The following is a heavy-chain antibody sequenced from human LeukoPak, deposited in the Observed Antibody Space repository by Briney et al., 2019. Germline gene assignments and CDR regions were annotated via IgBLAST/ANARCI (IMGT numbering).Heavy chain of an antibody. Sequence: GRSLGLSCAASGFTFSSYGMHWVRQAPGKGLEWVAVIWYDGSNKYYADSVKGRFTISRDNSKNTLYLQMNSLRAEDTAVYYCARKNSYGPGGMDVWGQGTTVTVSS. J-gene: IGHJ6*02. D-gene: IGHD5-18*01. V-gene: IGHV3-33*01. CDR1: GFTFSSYG. CDR2: IWYDGSNK. CDR3: ARKNSYGPGGMDV.